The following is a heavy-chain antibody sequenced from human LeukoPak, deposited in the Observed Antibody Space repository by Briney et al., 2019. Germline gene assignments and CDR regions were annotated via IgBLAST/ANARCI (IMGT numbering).Heavy chain of an antibody. J-gene: IGHJ4*02. CDR1: GFTFSSYA. CDR2: ISSSGSTI. Sequence: GGSLRLSCAASGFTFSSYAMHWVRQAPGKGLEWVSYISSSGSTIYYADSVKGRFTISRDNSKNTLYLQMNSLRAEDTAVYYCARGSVGIQLWFRRTYFDYWGQGTLVTVSS. D-gene: IGHD5-18*01. V-gene: IGHV3-48*01. CDR3: ARGSVGIQLWFRRTYFDY.